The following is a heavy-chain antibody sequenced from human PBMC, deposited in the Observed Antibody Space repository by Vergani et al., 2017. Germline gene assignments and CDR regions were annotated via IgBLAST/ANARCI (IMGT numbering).Heavy chain of an antibody. J-gene: IGHJ3*02. CDR1: GGSISSGSYY. CDR3: ARAHWAGAFDI. V-gene: IGHV4-61*02. D-gene: IGHD6-19*01. CDR2: IYTSGST. Sequence: QVQLQELGPGLVKPSQTLSLTCTVSGGSISSGSYYWSWIRQPAGKGLEWIGRIYTSGSTNYNPSLKSRVTMSVDTSKNQFSLKLSSVTAADTAVYYCARAHWAGAFDIWGQGTMVTVSS.